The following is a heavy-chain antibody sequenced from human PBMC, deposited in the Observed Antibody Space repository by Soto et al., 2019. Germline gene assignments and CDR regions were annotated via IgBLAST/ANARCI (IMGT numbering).Heavy chain of an antibody. CDR2: IYHSGST. Sequence: PSETLSLTCAVSGGSISSSNWWSWVRQPPGKGLEWIGEIYHSGSTNYNPSLKSRVTISVDKSKNQFSLKLSSMTAADTAVYYCARLQAAAGDNDLTFDYWGQGTLVTVSS. V-gene: IGHV4-4*02. CDR3: ARLQAAAGDNDLTFDY. CDR1: GGSISSSNW. D-gene: IGHD6-13*01. J-gene: IGHJ4*02.